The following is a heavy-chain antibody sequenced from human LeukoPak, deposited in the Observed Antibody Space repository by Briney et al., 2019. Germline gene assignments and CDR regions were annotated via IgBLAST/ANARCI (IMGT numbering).Heavy chain of an antibody. CDR2: IYYSGST. CDR3: AREYGSSHGFDP. V-gene: IGHV4-4*02. D-gene: IGHD6-13*01. Sequence: SETLSLTCAVSGGSITSSNWWTWVRQPPGKGLEWIGEIYYSGSTNYNPSLKSRVTISMDKSKNQFSLELTSVTAADTAVYYCAREYGSSHGFDPWGQGTLVTVSS. J-gene: IGHJ5*02. CDR1: GGSITSSNW.